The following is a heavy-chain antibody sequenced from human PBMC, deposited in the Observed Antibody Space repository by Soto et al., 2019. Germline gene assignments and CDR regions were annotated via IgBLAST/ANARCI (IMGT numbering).Heavy chain of an antibody. Sequence: GGSLRLSCAASGFTFSSYGMHWVRQAPGKGLEWVAVISYDGSNKYYADSVKGRFTISRDNSKNTLYLQMNSLRAEDTAVYYCAKALNLYSSSGYYGMDVWGQGTTVTVSS. CDR3: AKALNLYSSSGYYGMDV. CDR1: GFTFSSYG. J-gene: IGHJ6*02. D-gene: IGHD6-6*01. V-gene: IGHV3-30*18. CDR2: ISYDGSNK.